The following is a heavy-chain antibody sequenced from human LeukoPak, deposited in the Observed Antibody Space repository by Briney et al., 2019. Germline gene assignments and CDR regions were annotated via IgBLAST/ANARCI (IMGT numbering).Heavy chain of an antibody. V-gene: IGHV3-21*01. J-gene: IGHJ6*02. CDR1: GFTFSHYG. Sequence: GGTLRLSCAASGFTFSHYGMNWLRQAPGKGLEWVSTITSSGVYTYYADAVKGRFTISRDNAKNSLYLQMNSLRAEDTAVYYCARDQEISIFGVVIPLDVWGQGTTVTDPS. CDR3: ARDQEISIFGVVIPLDV. D-gene: IGHD3-3*01. CDR2: ITSSGVYT.